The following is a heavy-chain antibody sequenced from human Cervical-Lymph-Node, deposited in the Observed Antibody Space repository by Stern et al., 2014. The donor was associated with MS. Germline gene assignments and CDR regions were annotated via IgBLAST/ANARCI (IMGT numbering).Heavy chain of an antibody. V-gene: IGHV3-21*01. D-gene: IGHD3-22*01. CDR3: ARDQLSYYDSSGYPGPLDY. CDR1: GFTFSSYS. Sequence: EVQLVESGGGLVKPGGSLRLSCAASGFTFSSYSMNWVRQAPGKGLEWVSSISSRSSYIYYADSVKGRFTISRDNAKNSLYLQMNSLRAEDTAVYYCARDQLSYYDSSGYPGPLDYWGQGTLVTVSS. CDR2: ISSRSSYI. J-gene: IGHJ4*02.